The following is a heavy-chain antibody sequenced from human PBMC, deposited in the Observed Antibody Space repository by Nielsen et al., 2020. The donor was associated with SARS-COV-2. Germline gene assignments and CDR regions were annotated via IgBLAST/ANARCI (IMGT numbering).Heavy chain of an antibody. CDR1: GGSISSYY. J-gene: IGHJ3*02. CDR2: NYYSGST. Sequence: SETLSLTCTVSGGSISSYYWSWIRQPPGKGLEWIGYNYYSGSTNYNPSLKSRVAISVDTSKNQFSLKLSSVTAADTAVYYCARVDTAMAYDAFDIWGQGTMVTVSS. CDR3: ARVDTAMAYDAFDI. D-gene: IGHD5-18*01. V-gene: IGHV4-59*01.